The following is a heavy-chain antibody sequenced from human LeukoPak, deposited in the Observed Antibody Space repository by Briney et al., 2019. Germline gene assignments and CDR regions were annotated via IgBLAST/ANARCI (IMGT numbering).Heavy chain of an antibody. V-gene: IGHV1-2*02. CDR3: ARYDGKQNRFDP. CDR1: GYTFTGYY. J-gene: IGHJ5*02. Sequence: ASVKVSCKASGYTFTGYYMHWVRQAPGQGLEWMGWINPNSGGTNYAQKFQGRVTMTRDTSISTAYMELSRLRSDDTAVYYCARYDGKQNRFDPWGQGTLVTVSS. D-gene: IGHD3-3*01. CDR2: INPNSGGT.